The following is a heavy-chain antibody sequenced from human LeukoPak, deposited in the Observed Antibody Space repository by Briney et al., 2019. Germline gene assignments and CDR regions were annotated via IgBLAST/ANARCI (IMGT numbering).Heavy chain of an antibody. CDR2: IIPIFGTA. D-gene: IGHD6-6*01. V-gene: IGHV1-69*05. CDR1: GGTFSSYA. CDR3: ASAARPYYYYYYYMDV. Sequence: SVKVSCKASGGTFSSYAISWVRQAPGQGLEWMGGIIPIFGTANYAQKFQGRVTITTDESTSTAYMELSSLRSEDTAVYYCASAARPYYYYYYYMDVWGKGTTVTVSS. J-gene: IGHJ6*03.